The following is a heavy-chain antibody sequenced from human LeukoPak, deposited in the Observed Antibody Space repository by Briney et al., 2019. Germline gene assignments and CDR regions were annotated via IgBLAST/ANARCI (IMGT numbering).Heavy chain of an antibody. J-gene: IGHJ4*02. Sequence: GGSLRLSCAASGFTFSSYSMSWVRQAPGKGLEWVSVIYSGGSTYYADSVKGRFTISRDNSKNTLYLQMNSLRAEDTAVYYCARDYSSGYTYWGQGTLVTVSS. CDR2: IYSGGST. V-gene: IGHV3-66*01. CDR3: ARDYSSGYTY. CDR1: GFTFSSYS. D-gene: IGHD3-22*01.